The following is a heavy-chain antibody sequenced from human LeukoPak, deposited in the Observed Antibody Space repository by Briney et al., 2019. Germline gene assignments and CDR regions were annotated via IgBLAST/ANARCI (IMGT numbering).Heavy chain of an antibody. CDR1: GFTFGDYA. D-gene: IGHD5-24*01. CDR2: IRSKAYGGTT. CDR3: EMATTQFDY. J-gene: IGHJ4*02. Sequence: GGSLTLSCTASGFTFGDYAMSWFRQAPGKGLEWVGFIRSKAYGGTTEYAASVKGRFTISRDDSKSIAYLQMNSLKTEDTAVYYCEMATTQFDYWGQGTLVTVSS. V-gene: IGHV3-49*03.